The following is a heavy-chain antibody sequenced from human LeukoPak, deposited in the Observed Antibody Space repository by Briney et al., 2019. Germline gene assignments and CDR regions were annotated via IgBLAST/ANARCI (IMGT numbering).Heavy chain of an antibody. CDR1: GFTFSSYA. CDR2: ISGSGGST. J-gene: IGHJ4*02. V-gene: IGHV3-23*01. CDR3: AKDPDSSGYLYYFDY. D-gene: IGHD3-22*01. Sequence: PGGSLRLSCAASGFTFSSYAMSWVRQAPGKGLEWVSAISGSGGSTYYADSVKGRFTISRDNSKNTLYLQMNSLRAEDTAVYYCAKDPDSSGYLYYFDYWGQGTQVTVSS.